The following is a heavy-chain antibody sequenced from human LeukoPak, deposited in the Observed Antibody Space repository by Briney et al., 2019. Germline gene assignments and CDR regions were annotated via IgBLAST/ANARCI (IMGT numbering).Heavy chain of an antibody. Sequence: ASVKVSCKASGYTFTSYGISWVRQAPGQGLEWMGWISAYNGNTNYAPKLQGRVTMTTDTSTSTAYMELRSLRSDDTAVYYCARDGCSSTSCYEDYWGQGTLVTVSS. CDR3: ARDGCSSTSCYEDY. CDR2: ISAYNGNT. J-gene: IGHJ4*02. CDR1: GYTFTSYG. V-gene: IGHV1-18*01. D-gene: IGHD2-2*01.